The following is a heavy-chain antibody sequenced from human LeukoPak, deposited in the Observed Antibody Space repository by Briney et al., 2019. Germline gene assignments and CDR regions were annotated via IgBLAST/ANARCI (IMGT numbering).Heavy chain of an antibody. CDR2: IRYDGSNK. CDR3: AKDPHIVATIGD. J-gene: IGHJ4*02. Sequence: PGGSLRLSCTASGFTFGDYAMSWFRQAPGKGLEWVAFIRYDGSNKYYADSVKGRFTISRDNSKNTLYLQMNSLRAEDTAVYYCAKDPHIVATIGDWGQGTLVTVSS. CDR1: GFTFGDYA. D-gene: IGHD5-12*01. V-gene: IGHV3-30*02.